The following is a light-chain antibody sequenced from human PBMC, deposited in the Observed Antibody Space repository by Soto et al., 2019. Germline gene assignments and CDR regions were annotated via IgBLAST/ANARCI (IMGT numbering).Light chain of an antibody. CDR2: AAS. Sequence: DIQLTQSPSFLSASAGDRVTITCRASQGISSYLAWYQQKPGKAPKLLIYAASTWQSGVPSRFSGSGSGTEFTLTISSLQPEDFATYYCQQLDSYPITFGQGTRLEIK. CDR1: QGISSY. J-gene: IGKJ5*01. V-gene: IGKV1-9*01. CDR3: QQLDSYPIT.